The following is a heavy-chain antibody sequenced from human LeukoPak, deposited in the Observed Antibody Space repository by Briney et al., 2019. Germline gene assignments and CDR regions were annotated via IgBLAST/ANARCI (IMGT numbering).Heavy chain of an antibody. Sequence: GASVKVSCKASGYTFTGYYIHWVRQAPGQGPKWMGWLNPDSDVTDYAQKFQGRVTMTRDTSISTAYMELNRLTSDDTAVYYCARGSVKTATAPSGMDVWGQGTTVTVSS. D-gene: IGHD5-18*01. V-gene: IGHV1-2*02. J-gene: IGHJ6*02. CDR1: GYTFTGYY. CDR2: LNPDSDVT. CDR3: ARGSVKTATAPSGMDV.